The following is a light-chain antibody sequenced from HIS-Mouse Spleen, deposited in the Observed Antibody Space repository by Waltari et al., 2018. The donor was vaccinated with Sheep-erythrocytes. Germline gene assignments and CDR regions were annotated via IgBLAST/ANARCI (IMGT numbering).Light chain of an antibody. CDR3: YSTDSSGNHRV. Sequence: SYELTQPPSVSVSPGHTARITCSGDALPKKYAYWYQQKSGQAPVLVIYEDRKRPSGIPERVPGSSSGTMATLTISGAQVEDEADYYCYSTDSSGNHRVVGGGTKLTVL. V-gene: IGLV3-10*01. J-gene: IGLJ2*01. CDR1: ALPKKY. CDR2: EDR.